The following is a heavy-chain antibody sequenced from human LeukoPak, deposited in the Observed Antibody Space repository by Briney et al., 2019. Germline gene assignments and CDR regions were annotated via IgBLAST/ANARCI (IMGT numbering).Heavy chain of an antibody. Sequence: GGSLRLSCAASGFTFSSYAMSWVRQAPGKGLEWVSAISGSGGSTYYVDSVKGRFTISRDNSKNTLYLQMNSLRAEDTAVYYCAKDLGYYDFWSGAKGPYYYYYMDVWGKGTTVTVSS. J-gene: IGHJ6*03. CDR3: AKDLGYYDFWSGAKGPYYYYYMDV. D-gene: IGHD3-3*01. CDR2: ISGSGGST. CDR1: GFTFSSYA. V-gene: IGHV3-23*01.